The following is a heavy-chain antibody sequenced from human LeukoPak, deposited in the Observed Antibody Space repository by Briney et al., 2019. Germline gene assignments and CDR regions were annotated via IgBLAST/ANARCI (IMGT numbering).Heavy chain of an antibody. CDR2: ISSSSSYI. J-gene: IGHJ4*02. CDR1: GFTFSSYS. Sequence: GGSLRLSCAASGFTFSSYSMNWVRQARGKGLEWVSSISSSSSYIYYADSVKGRFTISRDNAKNSLYLQMNSLRAEDTAVYYCARALLDSEDIVVVPAAMGDYWGQGTLVTVSS. V-gene: IGHV3-21*01. CDR3: ARALLDSEDIVVVPAAMGDY. D-gene: IGHD2-2*01.